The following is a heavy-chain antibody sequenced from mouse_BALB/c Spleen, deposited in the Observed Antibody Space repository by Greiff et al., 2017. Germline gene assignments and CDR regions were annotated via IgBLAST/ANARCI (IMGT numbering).Heavy chain of an antibody. Sequence: EVQGVESGGGLVQPGGSRKLSCAASGFTFSSFGMHWVRQAPEKGLEWVAYISSGSSTIYYADTVKGRFTISRDNPKNTLFLQMTSLRSEDTAMYYCAREGLGRWYFDVWGAGTTVTVSS. V-gene: IGHV5-17*02. CDR2: ISSGSSTI. J-gene: IGHJ1*01. CDR1: GFTFSSFG. D-gene: IGHD4-1*01. CDR3: AREGLGRWYFDV.